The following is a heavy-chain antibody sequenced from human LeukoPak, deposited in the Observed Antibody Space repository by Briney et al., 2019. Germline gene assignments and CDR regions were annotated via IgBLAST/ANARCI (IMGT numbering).Heavy chain of an antibody. CDR2: VTGSGSTT. J-gene: IGHJ6*02. CDR1: GFTFSSYA. V-gene: IGHV3-23*01. Sequence: TGGSLRLSCAASGFTFSSYAMAWVRQAPGKGLEWVSSVTGSGSTTYYADSVKGRFTISRDNSKNTLYLQMNSLRAEDTAVYYCARNVWGQGTTVTVSS. CDR3: ARNV.